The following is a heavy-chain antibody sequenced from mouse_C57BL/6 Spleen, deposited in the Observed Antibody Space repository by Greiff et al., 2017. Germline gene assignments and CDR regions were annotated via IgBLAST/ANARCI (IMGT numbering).Heavy chain of an antibody. J-gene: IGHJ3*01. CDR3: ARSDYDYAWFAY. Sequence: QVQLQQPGAELVKPGASVKMSCKASGYTFTSYWITWVKQRPGQGLEWIGDIYPGSGSTNNNEKFKSKATLTVDTSSSTAYMQLSSLTSEDSAVYYCARSDYDYAWFAYWGQGTLVTVSA. CDR2: IYPGSGST. D-gene: IGHD2-4*01. CDR1: GYTFTSYW. V-gene: IGHV1-55*01.